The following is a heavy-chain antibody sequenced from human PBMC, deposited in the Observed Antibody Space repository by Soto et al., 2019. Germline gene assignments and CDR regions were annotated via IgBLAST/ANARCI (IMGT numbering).Heavy chain of an antibody. CDR3: ARVGVLYYFDY. D-gene: IGHD3-16*01. CDR1: GYTFTGYY. V-gene: IGHV1-18*04. CDR2: ISAYNGNT. Sequence: SVKASCKASGYTFTGYYMHWVRQAPGQGLEWMGWISAYNGNTNYAQKLQGRVTMTTDTSTSTAYMELRSLRSDDTAVYYCARVGVLYYFDYWGQGTLVTVSS. J-gene: IGHJ4*02.